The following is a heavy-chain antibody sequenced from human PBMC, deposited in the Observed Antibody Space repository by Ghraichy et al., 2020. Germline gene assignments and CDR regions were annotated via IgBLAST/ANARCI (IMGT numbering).Heavy chain of an antibody. D-gene: IGHD3-22*01. V-gene: IGHV2-26*01. Sequence: SGPTLVKPTETLTLTCTVSGFSLSNARMGVSWIRQPPGKALEWLAHIFSNDEKSYSTSLKSRLTISKDTSKSQVVLTMTNMDPVDTATYYCARIKYYYDSSGYYLGSDYFDYWGQGTLVTVSS. CDR2: IFSNDEK. CDR3: ARIKYYYDSSGYYLGSDYFDY. J-gene: IGHJ4*02. CDR1: GFSLSNARMG.